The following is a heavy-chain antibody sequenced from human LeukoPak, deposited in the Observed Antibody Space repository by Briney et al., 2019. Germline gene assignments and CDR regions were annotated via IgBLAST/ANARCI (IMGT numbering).Heavy chain of an antibody. J-gene: IGHJ4*02. CDR3: ARRGSGWFYFDY. D-gene: IGHD6-19*01. V-gene: IGHV4-59*08. CDR1: GGSIRSHF. Sequence: PSETLSLTCTVSGGSIRSHFWSWIRQPPGKGLEWIGYIDYSGSTTYNPSLKSRVTISVDTSKNQVSLKLSSVTAADTAVYYCARRGSGWFYFDYWGQGILVTVSS. CDR2: IDYSGST.